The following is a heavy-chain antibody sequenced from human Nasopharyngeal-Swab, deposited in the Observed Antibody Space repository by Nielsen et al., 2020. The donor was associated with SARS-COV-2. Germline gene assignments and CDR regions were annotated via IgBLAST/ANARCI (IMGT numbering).Heavy chain of an antibody. CDR3: ARGFDY. J-gene: IGHJ4*02. CDR1: GDYISSYH. V-gene: IGHV4-59*01. CDR2: VYYDGTT. Sequence: SETLSLTCSVSGDYISSYHWSWVRLPPRSGLEWIGYVYYDGTTKYNPSLKSRVTISVDTSKNQFSLKLSSVTAADTAVYYCARGFDYWGQGTLVTVSS.